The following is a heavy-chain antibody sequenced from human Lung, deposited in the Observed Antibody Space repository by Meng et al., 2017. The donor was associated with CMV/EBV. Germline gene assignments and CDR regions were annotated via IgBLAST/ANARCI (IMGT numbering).Heavy chain of an antibody. CDR3: ARGARLGYCSGANCYFNDF. CDR1: GGSLSNYR. CDR2: IIPILGIP. V-gene: IGHV1-69*10. Sequence: SVXVSXKASGGSLSNYRLNWVRQVPGQGFQWMGGIIPILGIPDYPENFQGRVTITADTSTDTAYMHLSSLRLEDTAVYYCARGARLGYCSGANCYFNDFWXHGTWVTVSS. J-gene: IGHJ4*01. D-gene: IGHD2-15*01.